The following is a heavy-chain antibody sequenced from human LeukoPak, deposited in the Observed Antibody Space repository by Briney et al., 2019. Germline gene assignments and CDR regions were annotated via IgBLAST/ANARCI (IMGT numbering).Heavy chain of an antibody. D-gene: IGHD3-10*01. Sequence: SETLSLTCTVSGGSISSYYWSWIRQPPGKGLEWIGHISYSGSTNYNPSLKSRVTLSVDTSKTQFYLSLSSVTAADTAVYYCAREDSGSYYNFYYFYMDVWGKGTTVTISS. J-gene: IGHJ6*03. CDR3: AREDSGSYYNFYYFYMDV. V-gene: IGHV4-59*12. CDR2: ISYSGST. CDR1: GGSISSYY.